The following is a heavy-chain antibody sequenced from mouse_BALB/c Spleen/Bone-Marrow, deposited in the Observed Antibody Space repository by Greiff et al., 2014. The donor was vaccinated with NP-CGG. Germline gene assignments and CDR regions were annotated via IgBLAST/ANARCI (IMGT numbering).Heavy chain of an antibody. CDR2: ININGGST. D-gene: IGHD2-4*01. CDR1: GFTFSSYG. J-gene: IGHJ4*01. Sequence: EVQLEESGGGLVQPGGSLKLSCAASGFTFSSYGMSWVRQTPEQRLELVGTININGGSTYYPESMKGRFTISRDNAKNTLYLQMRNLKSEDTDMYDCARRGIYYHYLYDMDYWGQGTSATVSS. CDR3: ARRGIYYHYLYDMDY. V-gene: IGHV5-6-3*01.